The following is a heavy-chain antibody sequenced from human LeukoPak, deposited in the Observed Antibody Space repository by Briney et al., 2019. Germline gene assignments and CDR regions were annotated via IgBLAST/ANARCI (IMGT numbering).Heavy chain of an antibody. V-gene: IGHV1-2*02. Sequence: GASVKVSCKASGYTFTSYGISWVRQAPGQGLEWMGWINPNSGGTNYAQKFQGRVTMTRDTSISTAYMELSRLRSDDTAVYYCARARIAVAGYNWFDPWGQGTLVTVSS. D-gene: IGHD6-19*01. CDR3: ARARIAVAGYNWFDP. J-gene: IGHJ5*02. CDR2: INPNSGGT. CDR1: GYTFTSYG.